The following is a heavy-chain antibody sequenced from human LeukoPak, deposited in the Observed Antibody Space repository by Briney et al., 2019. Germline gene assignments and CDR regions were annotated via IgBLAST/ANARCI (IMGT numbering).Heavy chain of an antibody. D-gene: IGHD3-10*01. J-gene: IGHJ4*02. V-gene: IGHV1-3*01. CDR3: AREGLGAYGSGSYYFDY. CDR1: GYIFTDYA. Sequence: GASVKVSCKASGYIFTDYAIHWLRQAPGQRPEWMGWMNGGNGNTKYSQKFQGRITLIRDTSAATAYMELSSPRHDDLAVYYCAREGLGAYGSGSYYFDYWGQGTLVTVSS. CDR2: MNGGNGNT.